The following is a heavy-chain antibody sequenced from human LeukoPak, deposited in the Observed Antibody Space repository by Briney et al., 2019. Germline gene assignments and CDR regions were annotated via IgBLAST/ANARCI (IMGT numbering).Heavy chain of an antibody. J-gene: IGHJ4*02. V-gene: IGHV3-20*04. Sequence: PGGSLRLSCAASGFTFDDYGMSWVRQAPGKGVEWVSGINWNGGSTGYADSVKGRFTISRDNAKNSLYLQMNSLRAEDTALYYCARDWGYHYDSSDCGGYYFDSWGQGTLVTVSS. CDR3: ARDWGYHYDSSDCGGYYFDS. D-gene: IGHD3-22*01. CDR1: GFTFDDYG. CDR2: INWNGGST.